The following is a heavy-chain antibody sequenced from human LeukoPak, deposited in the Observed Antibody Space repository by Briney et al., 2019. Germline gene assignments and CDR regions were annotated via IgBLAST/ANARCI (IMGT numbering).Heavy chain of an antibody. Sequence: QPGGSLRLSCAASGFSFSTYWMIWVRQAPGKGLEWVANIKQDGSEKYYVDSVKGRFTISRDSAKNSLYLQMNSLRAEDTAVYYCARGRDGYNPERYLNYYFDYWGQGTLVTVSS. CDR1: GFSFSTYW. CDR3: ARGRDGYNPERYLNYYFDY. V-gene: IGHV3-7*01. CDR2: IKQDGSEK. J-gene: IGHJ4*02. D-gene: IGHD5-24*01.